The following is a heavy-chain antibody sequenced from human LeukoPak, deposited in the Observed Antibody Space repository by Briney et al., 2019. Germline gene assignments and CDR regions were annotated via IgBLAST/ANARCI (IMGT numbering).Heavy chain of an antibody. J-gene: IGHJ3*02. CDR1: GFTFSSYG. CDR2: ISYDGSNK. CDR3: AKDYYYDSSGHTDAFDI. V-gene: IGHV3-30*18. D-gene: IGHD3-22*01. Sequence: GRSLRLSCGASGFTFSSYGMHWVRQAPGKGLEWVAVISYDGSNKYYADSVKGRFTISRDNSKNTLYLQMNSLRAEDTAVYYCAKDYYYDSSGHTDAFDIWGQGTMVTVSS.